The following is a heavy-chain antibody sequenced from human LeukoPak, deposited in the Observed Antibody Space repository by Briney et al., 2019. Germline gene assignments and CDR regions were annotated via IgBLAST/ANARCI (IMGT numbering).Heavy chain of an antibody. CDR3: ASGSYYFDY. CDR2: IYHSGST. D-gene: IGHD1-26*01. Sequence: SETLSRTCAVSGYSISSGYYWGWIRQPPGKGLERIGSIYHSGSTYYTPSLKSRVTISVDTSKNQFSLKLSSVTAADTAVYYCASGSYYFDYWGRGTLVTVSS. V-gene: IGHV4-38-2*01. CDR1: GYSISSGYY. J-gene: IGHJ4*02.